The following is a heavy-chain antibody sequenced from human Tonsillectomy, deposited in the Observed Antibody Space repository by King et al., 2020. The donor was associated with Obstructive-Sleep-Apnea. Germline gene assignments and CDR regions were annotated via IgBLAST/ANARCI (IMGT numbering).Heavy chain of an antibody. CDR2: IRDDGSNK. J-gene: IGHJ4*02. D-gene: IGHD6-13*01. CDR1: GFTFSSHG. V-gene: IGHV3-30*02. Sequence: VQLVESGGGVVQPGRSLRLSCAASGFTFSSHGMHWVRQAPGKGLEGVAFIRDDGSNKYYADSVKGRFTISRDNSKNTLYLQMNSLRAEDTAVYYCASSAAGLFKLELLWGQGTLVTVSS. CDR3: ASSAAGLFKLELL.